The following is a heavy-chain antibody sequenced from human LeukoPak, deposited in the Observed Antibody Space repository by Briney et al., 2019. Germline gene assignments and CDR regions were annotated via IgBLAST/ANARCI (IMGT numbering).Heavy chain of an antibody. CDR1: GFTFSSYT. Sequence: PGVSLRLSCSASGFTFSSYTMHWVRQAPGKGLEYVSAISSNGGSTYYADSVKGRFTISRDNSKNTLYLQMSSLRAEDTAVYYCVKDLGGWFSDYWGQGTLVTVSS. J-gene: IGHJ4*02. CDR3: VKDLGGWFSDY. V-gene: IGHV3-64D*06. D-gene: IGHD6-19*01. CDR2: ISSNGGST.